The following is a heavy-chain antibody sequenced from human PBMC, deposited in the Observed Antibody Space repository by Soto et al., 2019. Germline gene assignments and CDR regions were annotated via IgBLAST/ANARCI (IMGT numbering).Heavy chain of an antibody. CDR3: AKEGRVGYSTRIFRRDNWFDP. Sequence: GASLKVSCKASGGTFSSYAISWVRQAPGQGLEWMGGIIPIFGTANYAQKFQGRVTITADESTSTAYMELSSLRSEDTAVYYCAKEGRVGYSTRIFRRDNWFDPWGQGTPVTVSS. D-gene: IGHD6-13*01. CDR1: GGTFSSYA. V-gene: IGHV1-69*13. CDR2: IIPIFGTA. J-gene: IGHJ5*02.